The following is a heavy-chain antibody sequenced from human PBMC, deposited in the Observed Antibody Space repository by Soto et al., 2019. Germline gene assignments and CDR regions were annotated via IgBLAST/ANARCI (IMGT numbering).Heavy chain of an antibody. CDR2: SSAYNGNT. V-gene: IGHV1-18*01. J-gene: IGHJ4*02. Sequence: QVQLVQSGAEVKKPGASVKVSCKASGYTCASYAISWMRQAPGQGLEWMGWSSAYNGNTNYAQKRQGRVTLTTDTSTSTAYMELRSLRSDDTAVYYCARDPPPPDYWGQGTLVTVSS. CDR3: ARDPPPPDY. CDR1: GYTCASYA.